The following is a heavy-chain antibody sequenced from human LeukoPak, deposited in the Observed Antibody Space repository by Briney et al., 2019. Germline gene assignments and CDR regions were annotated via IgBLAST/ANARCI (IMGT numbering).Heavy chain of an antibody. CDR2: ISSSSSTI. Sequence: GGSLRLSCAASGFTFSSYSMNWVRQAPGKGLEWVSYISSSSSTIYYADSVKGRFTISRDNAKNSLYLQMNTLRAEDTAIYYCARVSDSYGYGYFYYYMDVWGKGTTVTISS. CDR1: GFTFSSYS. CDR3: ARVSDSYGYGYFYYYMDV. D-gene: IGHD5-18*01. J-gene: IGHJ6*03. V-gene: IGHV3-48*04.